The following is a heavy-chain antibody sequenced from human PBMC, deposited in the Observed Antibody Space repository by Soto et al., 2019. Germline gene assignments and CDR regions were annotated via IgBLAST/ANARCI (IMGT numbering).Heavy chain of an antibody. D-gene: IGHD2-15*01. CDR2: IAYDSSKK. CDR3: ASPYCSGGSCYLTEYVQY. Sequence: QVQLVESGGGVVQPGRSVRLSCAASGFSFSYYAMHWVRQAPGKGLEWVAVIAYDSSKKYYADSVKGRFTISRDNSKNTLYLQMNSLRDDDTAVYYCASPYCSGGSCYLTEYVQYWGQGTLVTVSS. V-gene: IGHV3-30*03. CDR1: GFSFSYYA. J-gene: IGHJ1*01.